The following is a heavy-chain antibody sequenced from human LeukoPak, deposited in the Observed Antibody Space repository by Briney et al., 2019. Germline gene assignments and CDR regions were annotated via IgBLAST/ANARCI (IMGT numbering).Heavy chain of an antibody. D-gene: IGHD3-22*01. V-gene: IGHV4-38-2*01. Sequence: PSETLSLTCAVSGYSISSGYYWGWIRQPPGKGLEWIGSIYHSGSTYYNPSLKSRVTISVDTSKNQFSLKLSSVTAADTAAYYCARAATSMYYYDSSGYDHWGQGTLVTVSS. CDR2: IYHSGST. CDR1: GYSISSGYY. J-gene: IGHJ4*02. CDR3: ARAATSMYYYDSSGYDH.